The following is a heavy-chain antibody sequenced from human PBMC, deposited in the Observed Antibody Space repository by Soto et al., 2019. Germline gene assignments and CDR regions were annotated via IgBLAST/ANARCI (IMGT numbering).Heavy chain of an antibody. V-gene: IGHV1-2*02. J-gene: IGHJ4*02. D-gene: IGHD1-26*01. Sequence: ASVKVSCKASGYTLTGYYMHWVRQAPGQGLEWMGWINPNSGGTNYAQKFQGRVTMTRDTSISTAYMELSRLRSDDTAVYYWGAPPPLRGERGALDYGGRGTL. CDR1: GYTLTGYY. CDR2: INPNSGGT. CDR3: GAPPPLRGERGALDY.